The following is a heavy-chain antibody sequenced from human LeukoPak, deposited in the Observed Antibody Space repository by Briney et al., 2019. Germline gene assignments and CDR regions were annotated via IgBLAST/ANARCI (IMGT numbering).Heavy chain of an antibody. V-gene: IGHV1-46*01. Sequence: GCSVNVSCKGTVWTFTSYYMHWVGQAAGQEGEWMGIINPSGGSTSYAQTFKGRVTMTRDTSTSTVYLELSSLKSEDTAVYYCARVRAAYNDAYDIWGQGTLVTVTS. CDR1: VWTFTSYY. J-gene: IGHJ3*02. D-gene: IGHD5-24*01. CDR3: ARVRAAYNDAYDI. CDR2: INPSGGST.